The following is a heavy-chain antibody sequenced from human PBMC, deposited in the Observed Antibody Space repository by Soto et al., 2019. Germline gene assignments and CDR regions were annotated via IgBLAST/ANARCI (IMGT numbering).Heavy chain of an antibody. V-gene: IGHV3-33*01. J-gene: IGHJ4*02. CDR1: GFPCSSYG. CDR3: ATTGPY. CDR2: IWFDGSNK. Sequence: GGSLRLSCAASGFPCSSYGMHWVRQAPGKGLEWVAVIWFDGSNKFYADSVKGRFTISRDNSKNTVSLQMNSLRDEDSAAYYCATTGPYWGQGTLVTVSS.